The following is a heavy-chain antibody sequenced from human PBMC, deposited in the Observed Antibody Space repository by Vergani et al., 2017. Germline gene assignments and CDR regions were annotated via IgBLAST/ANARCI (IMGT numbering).Heavy chain of an antibody. J-gene: IGHJ6*03. CDR1: GFTFSSYA. Sequence: VQLVESGGGVVQPGGSLRLSCAASGFTFSSYAMSWVRQAPGKGLEWVSAIGGSGGSTYYADSVKGRFTISRDTSKNTLYLKMNSLRAEDTAVYYCAKDWVDCSGTSCYKDYYYYKDGWGKGTTVTVSS. V-gene: IGHV3-23*04. CDR2: IGGSGGST. CDR3: AKDWVDCSGTSCYKDYYYYKDG. D-gene: IGHD2-2*02.